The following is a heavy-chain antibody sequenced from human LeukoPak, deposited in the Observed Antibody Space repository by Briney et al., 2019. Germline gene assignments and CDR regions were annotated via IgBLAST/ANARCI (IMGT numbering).Heavy chain of an antibody. J-gene: IGHJ4*02. V-gene: IGHV4-59*01. CDR3: AREKGNSYGYDY. CDR2: IYYSGST. Sequence: TSETLSLTCTVSGGSISSFYWTWIRQPPGKGLEWIGYIYYSGSTNYNPSLKSRVTISVDTSMNQFSLKLSSVTAADTAVYYCAREKGNSYGYDYWGQGTLVTVSS. CDR1: GGSISSFY. D-gene: IGHD5-18*01.